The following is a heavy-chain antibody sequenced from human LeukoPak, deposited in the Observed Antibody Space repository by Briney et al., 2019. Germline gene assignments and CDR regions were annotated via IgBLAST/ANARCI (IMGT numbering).Heavy chain of an antibody. Sequence: TGGSLRLSCAASGFTFSSYSMNWVRQVPGKGLEWVGQTVSEIDGGTTDYAAPVKGRFTISRDDSKSTLYLQMNSLKIEDTAVYYCTTDEDWNYARKDVWGQGATVIVSS. CDR1: GFTFSSYS. D-gene: IGHD1-7*01. J-gene: IGHJ6*02. V-gene: IGHV3-15*04. CDR2: TVSEIDGGTT. CDR3: TTDEDWNYARKDV.